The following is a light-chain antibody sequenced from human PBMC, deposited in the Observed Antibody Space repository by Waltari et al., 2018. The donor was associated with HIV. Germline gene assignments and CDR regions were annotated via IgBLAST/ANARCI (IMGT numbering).Light chain of an antibody. V-gene: IGKV1-39*01. CDR2: AAS. Sequence: DIQMTQSPSSLSASVGDRVTITCRASQSTSSYLNWYQQKPGKAPKLLISAASSLQSGVPSKFSGSGSETDFTLTISSLQPEDFATYYCQQSYSTPITLGQGTRLEIK. CDR1: QSTSSY. CDR3: QQSYSTPIT. J-gene: IGKJ5*01.